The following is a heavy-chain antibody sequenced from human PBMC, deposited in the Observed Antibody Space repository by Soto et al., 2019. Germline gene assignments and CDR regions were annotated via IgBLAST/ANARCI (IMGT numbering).Heavy chain of an antibody. Sequence: ASVKVSCKASGYTFTSYAMHWVRQAPGQRLEWMGWINAGNGNTKYSQKFQGRVTITRDTSASTAYMELSSLRSEDTAVYYCARDRFGSGSYHLWGQGTLVTVPS. CDR2: INAGNGNT. CDR1: GYTFTSYA. J-gene: IGHJ4*02. CDR3: ARDRFGSGSYHL. D-gene: IGHD3-10*01. V-gene: IGHV1-3*01.